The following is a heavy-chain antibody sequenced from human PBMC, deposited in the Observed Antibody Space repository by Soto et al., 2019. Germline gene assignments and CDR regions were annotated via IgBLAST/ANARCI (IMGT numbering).Heavy chain of an antibody. J-gene: IGHJ4*02. CDR3: TIRLYGSGNTTNAY. CDR1: GFIFSGSA. V-gene: IGHV3-73*01. CDR2: IRSKANNYAT. D-gene: IGHD3-10*01. Sequence: GGSLRLSCAASGFIFSGSAMHWVRQSSGKGLEWVGRIRSKANNYATTYAASVKGRFTISRDDSKNTAYLQMDSLKTEDTAVYYCTIRLYGSGNTTNAYWGQGTLVTVSS.